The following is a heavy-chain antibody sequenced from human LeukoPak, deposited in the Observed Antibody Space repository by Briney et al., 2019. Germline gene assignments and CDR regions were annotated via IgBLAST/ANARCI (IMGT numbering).Heavy chain of an antibody. Sequence: GGSLRLSCAASGFTFSSYSMNWVRQAPGKGLEWVSSISSSSSYIYYADSVKGRFTISRDNAKNSLYLQMNSLRAEDTAVYYCARPHDSSGYPDYWGQGTLVTVSS. D-gene: IGHD3-22*01. J-gene: IGHJ4*02. CDR2: ISSSSSYI. CDR1: GFTFSSYS. V-gene: IGHV3-21*01. CDR3: ARPHDSSGYPDY.